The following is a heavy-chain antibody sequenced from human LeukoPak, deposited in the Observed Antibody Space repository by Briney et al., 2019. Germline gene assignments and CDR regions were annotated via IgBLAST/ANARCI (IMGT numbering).Heavy chain of an antibody. Sequence: PGGSLRLSCAASGFTFSSYSMNWVRQAPGKGLEWVSSISSSSSYIYYADSVEGRFTISRDNAKNSLYLQMNSLRAEDTAVYYCARAGVRWGYSYGYYFDYWGQGTLVTVSS. D-gene: IGHD5-18*01. CDR1: GFTFSSYS. V-gene: IGHV3-21*01. CDR3: ARAGVRWGYSYGYYFDY. J-gene: IGHJ4*02. CDR2: ISSSSSYI.